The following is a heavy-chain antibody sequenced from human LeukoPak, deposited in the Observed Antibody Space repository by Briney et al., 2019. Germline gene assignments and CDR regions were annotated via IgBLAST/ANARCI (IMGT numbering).Heavy chain of an antibody. J-gene: IGHJ4*02. CDR3: ANLPNAPLLGAAGGDY. Sequence: GASVKVSCKASGYTFTSYYMHWVRQAPGQGLEWMGIINPSGGGTSYAQKFQGRVTMTEDTSTDTAYMELSSLRSEDTAVYYCANLPNAPLLGAAGGDYWGQGTLVTVSS. CDR1: GYTFTSYY. D-gene: IGHD7-27*01. V-gene: IGHV1-46*01. CDR2: INPSGGGT.